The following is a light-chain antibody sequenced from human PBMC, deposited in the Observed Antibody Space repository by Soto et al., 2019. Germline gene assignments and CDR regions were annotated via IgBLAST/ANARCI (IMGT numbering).Light chain of an antibody. CDR1: QGVSSSY. J-gene: IGKJ3*01. Sequence: DIVMTQSPATLSLSPGERATLSCRASQGVSSSYLSWHQQTPGQAPRLLIYGASNRPTGLPARFSGSGSGTDFTLTITSLQPEDFATYYCQQDNNLPCTFGPGTKVEVK. CDR3: QQDNNLPCT. V-gene: IGKV3D-7*01. CDR2: GAS.